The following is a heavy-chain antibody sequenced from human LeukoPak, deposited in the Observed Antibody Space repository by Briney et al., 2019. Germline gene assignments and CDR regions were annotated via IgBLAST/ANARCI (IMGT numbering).Heavy chain of an antibody. J-gene: IGHJ4*02. CDR2: MYYSGST. CDR3: ARCGSGWPYYLDY. Sequence: SETLSLTCTVSGDSMSSYYWSWIRQPPGKGLEWIGYMYYSGSTNYSPSLKTRVTISVDTSKNQLSLKLTSVTAADTAVYYCARCGSGWPYYLDYWGQGTLVTVSS. V-gene: IGHV4-59*01. CDR1: GDSMSSYY. D-gene: IGHD6-19*01.